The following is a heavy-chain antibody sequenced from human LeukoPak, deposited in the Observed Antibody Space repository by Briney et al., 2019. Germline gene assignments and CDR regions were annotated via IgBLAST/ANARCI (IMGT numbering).Heavy chain of an antibody. CDR2: ISYDGSNK. J-gene: IGHJ6*04. CDR1: GFTFSSYA. D-gene: IGHD3-10*01. CDR3: ASFMVRGVTDV. V-gene: IGHV3-30*04. Sequence: GGSLRLSCAASGFTFSSYAMHWVRQAPGKGLEWVAVISYDGSNKYYADSVKGRFTISRDNSKNTLYLQMNSLRAEDTAVYYCASFMVRGVTDVWGKGTTVTVSS.